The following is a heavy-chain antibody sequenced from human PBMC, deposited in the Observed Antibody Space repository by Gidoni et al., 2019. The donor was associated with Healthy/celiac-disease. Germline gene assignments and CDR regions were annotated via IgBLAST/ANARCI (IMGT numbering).Heavy chain of an antibody. Sequence: QVQLQESGPGLVKPSQTLSLTCTVSVGSISSGGYYWSWIRQHPGKGLEWIGYIYYSGSTYYNPSLKSRVTISVDTSKNQLSLKLSSVTAADTAVYYCARDASFDAFDIWGQGTMVTVSS. V-gene: IGHV4-31*03. CDR1: VGSISSGGYY. J-gene: IGHJ3*02. CDR2: IYYSGST. CDR3: ARDASFDAFDI.